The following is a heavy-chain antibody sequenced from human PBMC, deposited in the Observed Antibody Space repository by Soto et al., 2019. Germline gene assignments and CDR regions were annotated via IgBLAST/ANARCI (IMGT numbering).Heavy chain of an antibody. CDR3: ARVLLWFGELSDY. V-gene: IGHV1-18*01. CDR1: AYSFTTYG. Sequence: ASLMVSSNASAYSFTTYGISCVRQAPGQGLEWMGWISAYNGNTNYAQKLRGRVTMTTDTSTSTAYMELRSLRSDDTAVYYCARVLLWFGELSDYWGQGTLVTVSS. CDR2: ISAYNGNT. D-gene: IGHD3-10*01. J-gene: IGHJ4*02.